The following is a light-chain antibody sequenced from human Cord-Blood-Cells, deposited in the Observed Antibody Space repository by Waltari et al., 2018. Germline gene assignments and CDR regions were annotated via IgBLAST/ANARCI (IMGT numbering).Light chain of an antibody. CDR3: CSYAGSWV. CDR2: DVS. J-gene: IGLJ3*02. V-gene: IGLV2-11*01. CDR1: SSHVGGYTY. Sequence: QSALTQPRSVSGSPGQSVTLSCTGTSSHVGGYTYVSWYQQHPGKAPKLMIYDVSKRPSGVPDRFSGSKSGNTASLTISGLQAEDEADYYCCSYAGSWVFGGGTKLTVL.